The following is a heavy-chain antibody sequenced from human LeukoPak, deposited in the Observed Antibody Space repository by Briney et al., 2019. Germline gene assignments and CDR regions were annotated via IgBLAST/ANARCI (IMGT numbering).Heavy chain of an antibody. CDR3: AREKLTMVRKRPNDY. CDR2: IWYDGSKK. Sequence: GRSLRLSCAASGFIFSNYGMLWVRQAPGKGLEWVAVIWYDGSKKYYADSLKGRFTISRDESKSTLYLQMNSLRAEDTAVYYCAREKLTMVRKRPNDYWGQGTLVTVSS. CDR1: GFIFSNYG. D-gene: IGHD3-10*01. V-gene: IGHV3-33*01. J-gene: IGHJ4*02.